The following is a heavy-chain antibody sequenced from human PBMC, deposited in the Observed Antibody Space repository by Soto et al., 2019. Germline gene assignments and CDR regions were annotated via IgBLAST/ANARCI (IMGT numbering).Heavy chain of an antibody. Sequence: QVQLVQSGAEVKKPGSSVKVSCKDSGGTFSSYAISWVRQAPGQGLEWMGGIIPIFGTANYAQKFQGRVTITADKSTSTAYMELSSLRSEDTAVYYCARDRQQLRSDAFDIWGQGTMVTVSS. V-gene: IGHV1-69*06. CDR3: ARDRQQLRSDAFDI. J-gene: IGHJ3*02. D-gene: IGHD6-13*01. CDR2: IIPIFGTA. CDR1: GGTFSSYA.